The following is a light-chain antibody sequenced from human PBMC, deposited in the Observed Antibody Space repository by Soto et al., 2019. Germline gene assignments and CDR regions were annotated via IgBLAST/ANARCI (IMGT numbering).Light chain of an antibody. CDR2: GAS. CDR1: QSVRNSY. Sequence: EILLTQSPDTLSLSPGERATLSCRASQSVRNSYLARYQQKPGQAPRLLIYGASGRATGIPDRFSGSGSGTDFTLTISRLEPEDFAVYYCQQYGSSPYTFGQGTKLEI. J-gene: IGKJ2*01. V-gene: IGKV3-20*01. CDR3: QQYGSSPYT.